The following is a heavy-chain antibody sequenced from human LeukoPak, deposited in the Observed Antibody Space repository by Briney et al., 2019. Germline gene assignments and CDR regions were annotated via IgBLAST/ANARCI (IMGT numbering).Heavy chain of an antibody. V-gene: IGHV3-74*01. CDR1: GFTFSSYW. CDR3: ARGGLYYYDSSGPRGDY. Sequence: PGGSQRLSCAASGFTFSSYWMHWVRQAPGKGLVWVSRINSDGSSTSYADSVKGRFTISRDNAKNTLYLQMNSLRAEDTAVYYCARGGLYYYDSSGPRGDYWGQGTLVTVSS. D-gene: IGHD3-22*01. J-gene: IGHJ4*02. CDR2: INSDGSST.